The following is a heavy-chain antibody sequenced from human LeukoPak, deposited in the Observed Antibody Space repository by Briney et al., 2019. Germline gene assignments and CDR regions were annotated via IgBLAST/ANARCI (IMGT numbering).Heavy chain of an antibody. V-gene: IGHV3-74*01. CDR2: INTDGSST. J-gene: IGHJ3*02. D-gene: IGHD1-26*01. CDR1: GFAFSSYW. Sequence: GGSLRLSCAASGFAFSSYWMHWVRQAPGKGLVWVSRINTDGSSTSYADSVKGRFTISRDNAKNTLYPQMNSLRAEDTAVYYCARASLLGAAFDIWGQGTMVTVSS. CDR3: ARASLLGAAFDI.